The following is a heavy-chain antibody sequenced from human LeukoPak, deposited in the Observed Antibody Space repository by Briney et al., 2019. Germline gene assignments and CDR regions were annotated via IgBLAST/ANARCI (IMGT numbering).Heavy chain of an antibody. CDR2: IKQDGSEE. CDR3: ARDTRDYDFWSGGYYYYMHV. CDR1: GFSFSGYR. Sequence: GGSLKLSCAASGFSFSGYRMNWVRQAPGKGLEWVANIKQDGSEEYYVDSVKGRFTISRDNAKNSLNLQMNSLRAEDTAVYYCARDTRDYDFWSGGYYYYMHVWGKGTTVSVSS. D-gene: IGHD3-3*01. V-gene: IGHV3-7*01. J-gene: IGHJ6*03.